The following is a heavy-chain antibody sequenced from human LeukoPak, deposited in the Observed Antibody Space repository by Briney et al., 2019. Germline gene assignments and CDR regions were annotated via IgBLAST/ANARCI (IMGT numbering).Heavy chain of an antibody. CDR1: GFTLSNSD. V-gene: IGHV3-7*01. J-gene: IGHJ4*02. CDR2: IKQDGGEK. D-gene: IGHD4-11*01. Sequence: GGSLRLSCTASGFTLSNSDMNWVRQAPGKGLEWVASIKQDGGEKFYMDSVKGRFTISKDNAKNSLYLQMNSLRVEDTAVYYCAREDHSNYNYWGKGTLVTVSS. CDR3: AREDHSNYNY.